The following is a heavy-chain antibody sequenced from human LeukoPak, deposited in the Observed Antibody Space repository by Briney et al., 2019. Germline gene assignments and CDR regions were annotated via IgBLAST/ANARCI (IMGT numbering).Heavy chain of an antibody. D-gene: IGHD3-3*01. J-gene: IGHJ5*02. CDR1: GGSISSYY. CDR2: IYYSGST. CDR3: ARGFTISNWFDP. Sequence: SETLSLTCTVSGGSISSYYWSWIRQPPGKGLEWIGYIYYSGSTNYNPSLKGRVTISVDTSKNQFSLKLSSVTTADTAVYYCARGFTISNWFDPWGQGTLVTVSS. V-gene: IGHV4-59*01.